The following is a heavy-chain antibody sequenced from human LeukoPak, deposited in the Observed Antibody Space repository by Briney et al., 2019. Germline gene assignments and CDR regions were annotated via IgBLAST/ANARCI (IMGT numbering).Heavy chain of an antibody. D-gene: IGHD3-22*01. Sequence: PSETLSLTCTVSGYSISSGYLWSWIRQPPGRGLEWIGNVHHSGTTYYNPSLESRITISVDTSKNQFSLKLSSVTAADTAVYYCASEPTYYYDSSGYYYYVWGQGTLVTVSS. J-gene: IGHJ4*02. CDR3: ASEPTYYYDSSGYYYYV. CDR1: GYSISSGYL. V-gene: IGHV4-38-2*02. CDR2: VHHSGTT.